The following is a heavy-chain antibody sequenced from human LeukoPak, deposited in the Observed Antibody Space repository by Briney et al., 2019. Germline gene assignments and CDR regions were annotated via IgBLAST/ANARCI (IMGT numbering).Heavy chain of an antibody. CDR3: ARSSLEVYDFWSGYGYYYMDV. CDR1: GGSISSGGYS. CDR2: IYHSGST. V-gene: IGHV4-30-2*01. Sequence: SETLSLTCAVSGGSISSGGYSWSWIRQPPGKGLEWIGYIYHSGSTYYNPSLKSRVTMSVDTSKNQFSLKLSSVTAADTAVYYCARSSLEVYDFWSGYGYYYMDVWGKGTTVTVSS. J-gene: IGHJ6*03. D-gene: IGHD3-3*01.